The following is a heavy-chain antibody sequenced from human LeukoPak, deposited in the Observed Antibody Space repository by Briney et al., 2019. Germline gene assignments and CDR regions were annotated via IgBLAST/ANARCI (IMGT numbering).Heavy chain of an antibody. CDR3: ARYTLNWFDP. V-gene: IGHV4-59*01. Sequence: PSETLSLTCTVSGASINNYYWSWIRQPPGKGLEWIAYISYSASTNYNPSLKSRVTISVDTSKNQFSLKLSSVTAADTAVYYCARYTLNWFDPWGQGTLVTVSS. D-gene: IGHD1-1*01. CDR1: GASINNYY. CDR2: ISYSAST. J-gene: IGHJ5*02.